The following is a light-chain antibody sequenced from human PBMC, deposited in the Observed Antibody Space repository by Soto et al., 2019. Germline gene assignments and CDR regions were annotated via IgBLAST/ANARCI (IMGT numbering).Light chain of an antibody. Sequence: QSALTQPASVSGSPGQSITISCTGTSSDVGRYNYVSWYQQYPGKAPKLIIFEVSIRPSGVSNRFSGSKSGTTASLTISGLQIEDEADYYCSSYTCRTSVVFGGGTKLTVL. CDR1: SSDVGRYNY. J-gene: IGLJ2*01. CDR3: SSYTCRTSVV. V-gene: IGLV2-14*01. CDR2: EVS.